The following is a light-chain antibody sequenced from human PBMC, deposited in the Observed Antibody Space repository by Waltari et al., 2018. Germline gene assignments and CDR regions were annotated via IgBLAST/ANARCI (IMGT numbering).Light chain of an antibody. CDR2: DVS. Sequence: QSALTQPASVSGSPGQSITISCTATISDVGGYNYVSWYQQHPGKAHKLMIYDVSNRPSGVSNRFSGSKSGNTASLTISGLQAEDEADYYCSSYTSSSVVFGGGTKLTVL. CDR3: SSYTSSSVV. V-gene: IGLV2-14*01. CDR1: ISDVGGYNY. J-gene: IGLJ2*01.